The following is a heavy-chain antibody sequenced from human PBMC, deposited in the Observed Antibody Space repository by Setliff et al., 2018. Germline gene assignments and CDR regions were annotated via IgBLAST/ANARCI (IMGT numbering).Heavy chain of an antibody. J-gene: IGHJ6*03. V-gene: IGHV3-48*01. CDR2: ISTSSGSI. CDR3: VRALAYYYTDV. CDR1: GFSFSNYG. Sequence: PGGSLRLSCVVSGFSFSNYGMTWVRQAPGKGLEWISYISTSSGSISYADSVKGRFTISRDNAKNSLYLQMNSLRAEDTAIYYCVRALAYYYTDVWGKGTTVTVSS.